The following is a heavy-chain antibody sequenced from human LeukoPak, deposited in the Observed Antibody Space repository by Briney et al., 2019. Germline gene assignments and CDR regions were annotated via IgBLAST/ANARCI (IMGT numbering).Heavy chain of an antibody. CDR1: GFTFSTYA. D-gene: IGHD3-10*01. J-gene: IGHJ4*02. Sequence: GGSLGLSCAASGFTFSTYAMHWVRQAPGKGLDWVAVISHDGSSKYNADSVKGRFTISRDNSKNTLYLQMNSLRTEDTAVYYCARDSGFDWGQGTLVTVSS. CDR2: ISHDGSSK. CDR3: ARDSGFD. V-gene: IGHV3-30*04.